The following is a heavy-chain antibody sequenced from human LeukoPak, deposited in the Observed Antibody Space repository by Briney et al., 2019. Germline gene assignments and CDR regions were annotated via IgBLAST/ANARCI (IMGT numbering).Heavy chain of an antibody. CDR1: GYTFTSYG. J-gene: IGHJ5*02. V-gene: IGHV1-18*01. CDR2: ISTNSGYT. CDR3: ARDYFHSSGSYYDCFDP. Sequence: ASVKVSCKSSGYTFTSYGISWVRQAPGQGLEWMGWISTNSGYTKYAQKFQDRVTMTTDTSTSTSYMELRSLRSDDTAVYCCARDYFHSSGSYYDCFDPWGQGTLVTVSS. D-gene: IGHD3-22*01.